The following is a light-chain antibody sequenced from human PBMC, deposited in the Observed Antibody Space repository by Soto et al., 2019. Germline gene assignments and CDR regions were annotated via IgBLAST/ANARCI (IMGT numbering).Light chain of an antibody. J-gene: IGLJ1*01. V-gene: IGLV1-40*01. CDR2: GGS. CDR1: SSNIGAGYY. CDR3: QSYDSSLSGPYV. Sequence: QSVLTQPPSVSGAPGQRVTIACTGSSSNIGAGYYVHWYQQFPGTAPKPLIYGGSNRPAGVPDRFSASKSGTSASLAIIGLQAEDEADYYCQSYDSSLSGPYVFGTGTKVTVL.